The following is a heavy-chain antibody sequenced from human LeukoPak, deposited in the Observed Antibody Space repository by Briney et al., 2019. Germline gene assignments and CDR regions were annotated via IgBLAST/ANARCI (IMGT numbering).Heavy chain of an antibody. CDR1: GYTFTTYA. J-gene: IGHJ5*02. V-gene: IGHV1-18*01. CDR3: AREGDLHNWFDP. CDR2: ISAYNANT. Sequence: ASVKVSCKASGYTFTTYAISWVRQAPGQGLEWMGWISAYNANTNYAQKLQGRVTMTTDTSTSTAYMELRSLRSDDTAVYYCAREGDLHNWFDPWGQGTLVTVSS.